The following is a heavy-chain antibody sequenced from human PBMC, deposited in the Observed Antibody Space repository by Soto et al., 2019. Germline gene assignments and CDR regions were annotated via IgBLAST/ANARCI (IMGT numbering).Heavy chain of an antibody. CDR3: ARNLLEVAGRNGD. V-gene: IGHV1-69*01. D-gene: IGHD6-19*01. CDR2: IVPLFRTT. CDR1: GDTFTSYA. Sequence: QVQLVQSGAEVKKPGSSVKVSCKLHGDTFTSYAMSWVRQAPGHGLEWVGGIVPLFRTTDYAQKFQGRVTITADESTNTAYMELTGLTSEDTAVYYCARNLLEVAGRNGDWGQGTLVTVSA. J-gene: IGHJ4*02.